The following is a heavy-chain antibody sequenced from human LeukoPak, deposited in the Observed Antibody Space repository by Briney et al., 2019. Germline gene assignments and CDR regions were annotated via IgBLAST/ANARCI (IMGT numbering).Heavy chain of an antibody. Sequence: GGSLRLSCAASGFTFDDYAMHWVRQAPGKGLEWVSRINSDGSSTSYADSVKGRFTISRDNAKNTLYLQMNSLRAEDTAVYYCARGIYDTFDYWGQGTLVTVSS. CDR3: ARGIYDTFDY. V-gene: IGHV3-74*01. J-gene: IGHJ4*02. D-gene: IGHD3-22*01. CDR1: GFTFDDYA. CDR2: INSDGSST.